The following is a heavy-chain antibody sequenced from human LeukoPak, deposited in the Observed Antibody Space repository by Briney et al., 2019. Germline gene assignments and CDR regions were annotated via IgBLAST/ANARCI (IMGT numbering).Heavy chain of an antibody. D-gene: IGHD3-22*01. J-gene: IGHJ3*02. Sequence: GGSLRLSCAASGFTFSSYAKSWVRQAPGKGLEWVSAISGSGGSTYYADSVKGRFTISRDNSKNTLYLQMNSLRAEDTAVYYCAKWGTSYYDSSGYYSAFDIWGQGTMVTVSS. V-gene: IGHV3-23*01. CDR3: AKWGTSYYDSSGYYSAFDI. CDR1: GFTFSSYA. CDR2: ISGSGGST.